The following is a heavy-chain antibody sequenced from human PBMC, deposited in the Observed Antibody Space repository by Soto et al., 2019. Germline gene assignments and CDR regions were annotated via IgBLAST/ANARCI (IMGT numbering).Heavy chain of an antibody. CDR1: GFNFSNYG. CDR2: ISSSTSYI. CDR3: ARSDCTSTSCYVVWFDP. Sequence: EVQLVESGGGLVKPGGSLRLSCAASGFNFSNYGMNWVRQAPGKRLEWVSSISSSTSYISYADSVKGRFTISRDNAKNSVYLQMNSRRAEDTAVYYCARSDCTSTSCYVVWFDPWGQGTLVTVSS. J-gene: IGHJ5*02. V-gene: IGHV3-21*01. D-gene: IGHD2-2*01.